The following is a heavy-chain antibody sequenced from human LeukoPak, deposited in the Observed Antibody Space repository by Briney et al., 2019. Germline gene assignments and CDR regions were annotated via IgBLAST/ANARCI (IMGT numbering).Heavy chain of an antibody. Sequence: PGGSLRLSCAASGFTFSSYSMNWVRQAPGKGLEWVSSISSSSSYIYYADSVKGRFTISRDNAKNSLYLQMNSLRAEDTAVYYCARDRRDGYNYGRMYYFDYWGQGTLVTVSS. CDR2: ISSSSSYI. CDR3: ARDRRDGYNYGRMYYFDY. V-gene: IGHV3-21*01. D-gene: IGHD5-24*01. J-gene: IGHJ4*02. CDR1: GFTFSSYS.